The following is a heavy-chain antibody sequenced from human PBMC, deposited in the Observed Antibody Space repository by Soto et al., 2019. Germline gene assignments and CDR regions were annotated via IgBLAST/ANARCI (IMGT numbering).Heavy chain of an antibody. D-gene: IGHD6-13*01. CDR1: GFTFSSYA. J-gene: IGHJ4*02. CDR3: AKGARSAAAVYFDY. V-gene: IGHV3-23*01. Sequence: SGGSLRLSCAASGFTFSSYAVTWVRQAPGKGLEWVSEISGSGGSTYYADSVKGRFTISRDKSKNTLYQQMSSLRAEDTTVYYCAKGARSAAAVYFDYWGQGALVTVSS. CDR2: ISGSGGST.